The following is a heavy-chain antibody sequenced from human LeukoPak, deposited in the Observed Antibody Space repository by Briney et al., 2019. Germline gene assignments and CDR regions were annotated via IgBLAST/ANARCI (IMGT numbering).Heavy chain of an antibody. D-gene: IGHD6-6*01. CDR1: GFTFHDYA. Sequence: GGSLRLSCAASGFTFHDYAMHWVRQAPGKGLEWVSGISWNGGTIDYADSVKGRFTISRDNAKNSLYLQMNSLRPEDMALSYCAKGPTYSSSSLFDYWGQGILVAVSS. V-gene: IGHV3-9*03. CDR2: ISWNGGTI. CDR3: AKGPTYSSSSLFDY. J-gene: IGHJ4*02.